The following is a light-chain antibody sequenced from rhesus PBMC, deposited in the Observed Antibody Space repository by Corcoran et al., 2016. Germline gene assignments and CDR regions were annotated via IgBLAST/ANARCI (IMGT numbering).Light chain of an antibody. J-gene: IGKJ2*01. V-gene: IGKV1-74*01. CDR1: ENIYNY. CDR3: QHTYGTPYS. Sequence: DIQMTQSPSSLSASVGDRVTITCRASENIYNYLNWYQHKPGKAPKLLIYKASTLQSGVPSRLSGSGSGTDYSFTISSLQSADVATDYCQHTYGTPYSFGQGTKVEIK. CDR2: KAS.